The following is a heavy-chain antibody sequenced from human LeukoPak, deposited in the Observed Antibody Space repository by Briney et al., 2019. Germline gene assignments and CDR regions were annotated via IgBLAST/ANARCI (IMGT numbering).Heavy chain of an antibody. CDR1: GFTFSNYG. V-gene: IGHV3-23*01. J-gene: IGHJ4*02. D-gene: IGHD1-1*01. CDR2: ISGSGVST. Sequence: GGSLRLSCAASGFTFSNYGMGWVHQAPGKGLEWTSTISGSGVSTYYAGSVKGRFTISRDNSKNTLYLQMNSLRAEDTAVYYCAKDPRKPYWNEIDYWGQGTLVTVSS. CDR3: AKDPRKPYWNEIDY.